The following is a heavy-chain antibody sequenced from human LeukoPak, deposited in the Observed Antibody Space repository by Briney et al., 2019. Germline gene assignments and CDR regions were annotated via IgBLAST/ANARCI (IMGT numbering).Heavy chain of an antibody. CDR1: GGTFSSYA. V-gene: IGHV1-69*04. D-gene: IGHD6-13*01. Sequence: ASVKVSCKASGGTFSSYAISWVRQAPGQGLEWMGRIIPILGIANYAQKFQGRVTITADKSTSTAYMELSSLRSEDTAVYYCAGLAAAGTDWFDPWGQGTLVTVSS. CDR2: IIPILGIA. CDR3: AGLAAAGTDWFDP. J-gene: IGHJ5*02.